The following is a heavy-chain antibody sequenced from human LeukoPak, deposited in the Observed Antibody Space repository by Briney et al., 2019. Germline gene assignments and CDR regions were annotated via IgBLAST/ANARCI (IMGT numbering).Heavy chain of an antibody. Sequence: ASVKVSCKASGGTFSSYAISWVRQAPGQGLEWMGGIIPIFGTANYAQKFQGRVTITADESTSTAYMELSSLRSEDTAVYYCASKLAAREYYYYMDVWGKGTTVTVSS. CDR3: ASKLAAREYYYYMDV. D-gene: IGHD6-6*01. CDR1: GGTFSSYA. CDR2: IIPIFGTA. J-gene: IGHJ6*03. V-gene: IGHV1-69*01.